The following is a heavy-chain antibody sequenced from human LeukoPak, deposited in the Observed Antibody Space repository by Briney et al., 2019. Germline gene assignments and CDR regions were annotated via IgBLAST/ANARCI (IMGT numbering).Heavy chain of an antibody. J-gene: IGHJ5*02. V-gene: IGHV4-34*01. Sequence: PSETLSLACAVYGGSFSGYYWSWIRQPPGKGLEWIGEINHSGSTNYNPSLKSRVTISVDTSKNQFSLKLSSVTAADTAVYYCARRGCDYGDSRAIDPWGQGTLVTVSS. CDR3: ARRGCDYGDSRAIDP. CDR2: INHSGST. CDR1: GGSFSGYY. D-gene: IGHD4-17*01.